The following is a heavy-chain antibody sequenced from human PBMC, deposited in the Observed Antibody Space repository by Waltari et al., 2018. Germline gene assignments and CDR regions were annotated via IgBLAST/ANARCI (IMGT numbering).Heavy chain of an antibody. J-gene: IGHJ4*02. Sequence: QVQLQESGPGLVKPSEILSLTCAVSGYSISSGYYWGWIRQPPGKGLEWIGSIYHSGSTYYNPSLKSRVTISVDTSKNQFSLKLSSVTAADTAVYYCARLHSGRYYFDYWGQGTLVTVSS. V-gene: IGHV4-38-2*01. CDR2: IYHSGST. CDR1: GYSISSGYY. CDR3: ARLHSGRYYFDY. D-gene: IGHD4-4*01.